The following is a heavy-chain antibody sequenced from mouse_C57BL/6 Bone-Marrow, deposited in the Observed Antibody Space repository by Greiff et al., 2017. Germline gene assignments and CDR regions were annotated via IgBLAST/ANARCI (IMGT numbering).Heavy chain of an antibody. D-gene: IGHD1-1*01. CDR1: GFTFSSYG. V-gene: IGHV5-6*01. CDR2: ISSGGSYT. J-gene: IGHJ2*01. CDR3: ATLYYYGSSPFSFDY. Sequence: EVQVVESGGDLVKPGGSLKLSCAASGFTFSSYGMSWVRQTPDKRLEWVATISSGGSYTYYPDSVTGRFTISRDNAKNTLYLQMSSLKSEDTAMYYCATLYYYGSSPFSFDYWGQGTTLTVSS.